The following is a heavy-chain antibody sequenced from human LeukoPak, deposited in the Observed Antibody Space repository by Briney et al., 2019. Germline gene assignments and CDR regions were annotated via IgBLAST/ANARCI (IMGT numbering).Heavy chain of an antibody. CDR1: GGSISSYY. V-gene: IGHV4-59*08. J-gene: IGHJ4*02. D-gene: IGHD6-13*01. Sequence: SETLSLTCTVSGGSISSYYWSWIRQPPGKGLEWIGYIYYSGSTNYNPSLKSRVTISVDTSKNQFSLKLSSVTAADTAVYYCARTRIAAAGDFDYWGQGTLITVSS. CDR3: ARTRIAAAGDFDY. CDR2: IYYSGST.